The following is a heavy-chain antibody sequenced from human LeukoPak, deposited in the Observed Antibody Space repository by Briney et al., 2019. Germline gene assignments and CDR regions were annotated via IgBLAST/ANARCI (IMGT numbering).Heavy chain of an antibody. CDR2: IWYDGSNK. Sequence: GRSLRLSCAASGFTFSSYGMHWVRQAPGKGLEWVAVIWYDGSNKYYADSVKGRFTISRDNSKNTLYLQMNSLRDEDTAVYYCARVGYAFDIWGQGTMVTVSS. J-gene: IGHJ3*02. CDR1: GFTFSSYG. V-gene: IGHV3-33*01. CDR3: ARVGYAFDI.